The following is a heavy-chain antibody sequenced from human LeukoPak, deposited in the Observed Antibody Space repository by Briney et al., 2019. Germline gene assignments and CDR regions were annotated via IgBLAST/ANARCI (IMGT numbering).Heavy chain of an antibody. CDR3: AKDFYSGSSP. Sequence: GGSLRLSCAVSGFTFSGHWMFWVRQAPGKGLEWVSSDGSGTGYTDSVKGRFTVSRDNARNTLYLQMNSLRTEDTAVYYCAKDFYSGSSPWGQGTLVTVSS. V-gene: IGHV3-74*01. J-gene: IGHJ5*02. CDR1: GFTFSGHW. D-gene: IGHD1-26*01. CDR2: DGSGT.